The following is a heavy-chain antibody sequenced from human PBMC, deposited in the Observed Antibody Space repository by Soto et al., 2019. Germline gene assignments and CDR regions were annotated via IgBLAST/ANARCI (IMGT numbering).Heavy chain of an antibody. Sequence: SETLSLTCTVSGGSISSSYWSWIRQPPGKGLEWIGYIYYTGSTNYNPSLKSRVAISVDTSKNQFSLKLSSVTAADTAVYYCARGGKEWELSVYYYGMDVWGQGTTVTVSS. CDR2: IYYTGST. J-gene: IGHJ6*02. D-gene: IGHD1-26*01. V-gene: IGHV4-59*12. CDR3: ARGGKEWELSVYYYGMDV. CDR1: GGSISSSY.